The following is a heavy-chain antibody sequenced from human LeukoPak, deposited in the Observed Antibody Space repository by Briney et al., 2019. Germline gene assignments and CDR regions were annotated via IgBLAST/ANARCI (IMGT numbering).Heavy chain of an antibody. V-gene: IGHV3-23*01. CDR1: GSTFSSYA. CDR2: ISGSGGST. CDR3: AKDLESSGWYGD. D-gene: IGHD6-19*01. J-gene: IGHJ4*02. Sequence: QPGASLRLSCAASGSTFSSYAMSWVRQAPGKGLEWVSAISGSGGSTYYADSVKGRFTISRDNSKNTLYLQMNSLRAEDTAVYYCAKDLESSGWYGDWGQGTLVTVSS.